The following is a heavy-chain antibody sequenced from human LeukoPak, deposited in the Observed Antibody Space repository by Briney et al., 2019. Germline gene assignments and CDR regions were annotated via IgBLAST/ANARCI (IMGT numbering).Heavy chain of an antibody. V-gene: IGHV4-59*01. Sequence: SETLSLTCTLSGGSISTYYWSWVRRPPGKGLEWIGYIYHSGSTNYNPSLKSRVTISVDTSKNQFSLKLSSVTAADTAVYYCARGGGYASPIGYWGQGALVTVSS. CDR2: IYHSGST. CDR1: GGSISTYY. CDR3: ARGGGYASPIGY. D-gene: IGHD5-12*01. J-gene: IGHJ4*02.